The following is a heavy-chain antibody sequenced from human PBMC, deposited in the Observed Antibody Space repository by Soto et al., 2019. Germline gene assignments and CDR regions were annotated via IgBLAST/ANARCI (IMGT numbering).Heavy chain of an antibody. CDR3: ATTRGIVVVPAAIAHYMDV. CDR2: ISAYNGNT. CDR1: GYTFTSYG. J-gene: IGHJ6*03. V-gene: IGHV1-18*01. Sequence: QVQLGQSGAEVKNPGASVKVSCKASGYTFTSYGISWVRQAPGQGLEWLGWISAYNGNTNYAQKLQGRVTMTTDTSTSTAYMELRRLRSDDTAVYYCATTRGIVVVPAAIAHYMDVWCKGTTVTVSS. D-gene: IGHD2-2*01.